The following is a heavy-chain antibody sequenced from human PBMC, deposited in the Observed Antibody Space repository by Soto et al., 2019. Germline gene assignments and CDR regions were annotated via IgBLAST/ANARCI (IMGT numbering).Heavy chain of an antibody. CDR1: GFSFTSPW. Sequence: EVQLVEAGGGLVEPGGSLGLSCTASGFSFTSPWMNWVRQAPGKGLEWVGNIKSESDGGTTAFTATVKDRFTISRDDAENTLYLQMNSLITEDTAVYYCIGEITIYGLFFVYWGQGTAVTVSS. J-gene: IGHJ4*02. D-gene: IGHD3-3*01. CDR2: IKSESDGGTT. V-gene: IGHV3-15*07. CDR3: IGEITIYGLFFVY.